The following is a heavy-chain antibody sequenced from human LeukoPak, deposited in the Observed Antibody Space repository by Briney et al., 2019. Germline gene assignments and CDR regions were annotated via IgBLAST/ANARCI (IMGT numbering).Heavy chain of an antibody. D-gene: IGHD2-2*01. CDR3: ARVRYCSSTSCLDYYYYMDV. J-gene: IGHJ6*03. V-gene: IGHV4-59*11. CDR1: GGSISSHY. CDR2: IYYSGST. Sequence: PSETLSLTCTVSGGSISSHYWSWIRQPPGKGLEWIGDIYYSGSTNYNPSLKSRVTISVDTSKNQFSLKLSSVTAADTAVYYCARVRYCSSTSCLDYYYYMDVWGKGTTVTVSS.